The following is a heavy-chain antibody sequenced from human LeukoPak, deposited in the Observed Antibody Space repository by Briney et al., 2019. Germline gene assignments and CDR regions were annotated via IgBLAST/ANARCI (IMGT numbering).Heavy chain of an antibody. Sequence: SGTLSLTCAVSGGSISSSNWWSWVRQPPGKGLEWIGEIYHSGSTNYYPSLKSRVTISVDKSKNQFSLKLSSVTAADTAVYYCATRRMVRGVIPWFDPWGQGTLVTVSS. D-gene: IGHD3-10*01. J-gene: IGHJ5*02. V-gene: IGHV4-4*02. CDR1: GGSISSSNW. CDR2: IYHSGST. CDR3: ATRRMVRGVIPWFDP.